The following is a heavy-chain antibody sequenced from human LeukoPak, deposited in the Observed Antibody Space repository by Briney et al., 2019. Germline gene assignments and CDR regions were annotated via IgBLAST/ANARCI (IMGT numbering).Heavy chain of an antibody. Sequence: SETLSLTCTVSGGSISSYYWSWIRQPPGKGLEWIGYIYHNGITNYNPSLKSRVTISIDTSKNEFSLKLTSVTAADTAVYYCAREANYYGSGSYFEGTFDYWGQGSLVTVSS. CDR1: GGSISSYY. CDR2: IYHNGIT. J-gene: IGHJ4*02. V-gene: IGHV4-59*01. D-gene: IGHD3-10*01. CDR3: AREANYYGSGSYFEGTFDY.